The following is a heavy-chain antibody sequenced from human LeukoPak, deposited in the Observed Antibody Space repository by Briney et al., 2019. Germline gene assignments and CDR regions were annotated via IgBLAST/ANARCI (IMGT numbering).Heavy chain of an antibody. Sequence: GGSLRLSCAASGFTFSSYGMHWVRQAPGKGLEWVAVIWYDGSNKDYADSVKGRFTISRDNSKNTLYLQMNSLRAEDTGVYYCAKDGFTMKVVGWYFDLWGRGTLVTVSS. CDR3: AKDGFTMKVVGWYFDL. J-gene: IGHJ2*01. V-gene: IGHV3-33*06. CDR1: GFTFSSYG. CDR2: IWYDGSNK. D-gene: IGHD3-22*01.